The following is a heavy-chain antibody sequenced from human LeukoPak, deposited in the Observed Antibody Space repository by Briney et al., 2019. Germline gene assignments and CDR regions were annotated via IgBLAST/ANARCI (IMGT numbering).Heavy chain of an antibody. Sequence: GGSLRLSCAASGFTFSGYWMSWVRQAPGKGLEWVANIKHDGSEKYHVDSVKGRFTISRDNSQNSLYLQMNSLRPEDTAVYYCARGAGPDHPDYWGQGTLVTVSS. D-gene: IGHD1-14*01. J-gene: IGHJ4*02. CDR1: GFTFSGYW. V-gene: IGHV3-7*04. CDR3: ARGAGPDHPDY. CDR2: IKHDGSEK.